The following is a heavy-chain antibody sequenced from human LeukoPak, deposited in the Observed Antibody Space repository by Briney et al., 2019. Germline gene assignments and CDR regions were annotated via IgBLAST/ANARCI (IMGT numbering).Heavy chain of an antibody. V-gene: IGHV6-1*01. CDR1: GDSVCSSSAA. D-gene: IGHD2-2*02. Sequence: SQTLSLTCAISGDSVCSSSAAWNWIRQSPSRGLEWLGRTYYRSKWYNDYAVSVKSRITINPDTSKNQFSLQLNSVTPEDTAVYYCARDRVGYCSSTYCYTGNFQHWGQGTLVTVSS. CDR3: ARDRVGYCSSTYCYTGNFQH. CDR2: TYYRSKWYN. J-gene: IGHJ1*01.